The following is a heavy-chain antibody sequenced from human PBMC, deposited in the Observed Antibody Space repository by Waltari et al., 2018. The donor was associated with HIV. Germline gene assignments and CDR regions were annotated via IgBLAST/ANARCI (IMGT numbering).Heavy chain of an antibody. J-gene: IGHJ4*02. CDR1: GYTFTAYY. CDR2: VNPSTGNT. D-gene: IGHD2-21*02. Sequence: QVQLVQSGPDVKKPGASVEVSCKASGYTFTAYYLNWVRQAPVQGPEWMGRVNPSTGNTNYAPNYEGRVTTTRDTSVSTTYMEVRSLRSNHTALYYCARGEAISLTAVPPAYRFDFWGQGTLVTVSS. CDR3: ARGEAISLTAVPPAYRFDF. V-gene: IGHV1-2*06.